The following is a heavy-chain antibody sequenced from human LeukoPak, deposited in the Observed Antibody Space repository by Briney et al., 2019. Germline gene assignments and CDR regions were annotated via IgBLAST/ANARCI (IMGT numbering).Heavy chain of an antibody. CDR3: ARGRPHGNDY. D-gene: IGHD4-23*01. CDR1: GFTFNNYA. V-gene: IGHV3-23*01. CDR2: LSGGAGRT. J-gene: IGHJ4*02. Sequence: GGSLRLSCAASGFTFNNYAMNWVRQAPGKGLEWVSALSGGAGRTYYADSVKGRFSISRDNAKNTLYLQMNSLRVEDTAVYYCARGRPHGNDYWGQGTLVTVSS.